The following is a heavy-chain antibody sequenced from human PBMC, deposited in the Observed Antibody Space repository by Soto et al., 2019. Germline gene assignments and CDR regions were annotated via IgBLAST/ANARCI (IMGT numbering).Heavy chain of an antibody. J-gene: IGHJ4*02. CDR2: LIPMLRTA. CDR1: GGTFRTDA. D-gene: IGHD2-15*01. CDR3: ARGRFLVGGFRSHLYCFYY. Sequence: QVQLVQSGAEVKKPGSSVRVSCKASGGTFRTDACSWVRQAPGQGLEWMGGLIPMLRTANYTQKFQGRVTISADDSTGTAYRELSGLRCEDTAVYYSARGRFLVGGFRSHLYCFYYWCQRTLVAGSS. V-gene: IGHV1-69*01.